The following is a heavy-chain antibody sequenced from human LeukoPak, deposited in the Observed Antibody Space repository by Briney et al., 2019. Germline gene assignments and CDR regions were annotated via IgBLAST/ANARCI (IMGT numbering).Heavy chain of an antibody. J-gene: IGHJ4*02. CDR2: FDPEDGET. D-gene: IGHD6-6*01. CDR1: GYTLTELS. V-gene: IGHV1-24*01. Sequence: ASVKVSCKVSGYTLTELSMHWVRQAPGKGLEWMGGFDPEDGETIYAQKFQDRDTMTEDTSTDTAYMELSSLRSEDTAVYYCATVSSQYSTISDYWGQGTLVTVSS. CDR3: ATVSSQYSTISDY.